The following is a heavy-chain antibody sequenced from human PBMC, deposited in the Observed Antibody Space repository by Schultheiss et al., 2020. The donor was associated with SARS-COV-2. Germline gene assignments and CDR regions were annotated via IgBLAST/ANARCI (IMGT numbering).Heavy chain of an antibody. CDR2: IYWDDDK. J-gene: IGHJ5*02. Sequence: SGPTLVKPTQTLTLTCTFSGFSLSTSGMCVSWIRQPPGKALEWLALIYWDDDKRYSPSLKSRLTISKDTSKNQVVLTMTNMDPVDTATYYCAHSGSRFWSGYYLSWGQGTLVTVSS. D-gene: IGHD3-3*01. CDR1: GFSLSTSGMC. V-gene: IGHV2-5*08. CDR3: AHSGSRFWSGYYLS.